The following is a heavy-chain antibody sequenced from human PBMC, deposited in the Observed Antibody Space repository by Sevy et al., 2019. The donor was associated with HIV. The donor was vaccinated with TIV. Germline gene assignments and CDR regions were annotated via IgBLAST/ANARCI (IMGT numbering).Heavy chain of an antibody. CDR3: TRVVTKSYSCAGPRDSYLDY. CDR2: ISSSSTTI. Sequence: GGSLRLSCAASGFTFSSYSMNWVRQAPGKGLEWVSYISSSSTTIYYADSVKGRFIISRDNAKNSLYLQMNNLRDEDTAVFYCTRVVTKSYSCAGPRDSYLDYWGQGSLVTVSS. V-gene: IGHV3-48*02. J-gene: IGHJ4*02. CDR1: GFTFSSYS. D-gene: IGHD2-21*01.